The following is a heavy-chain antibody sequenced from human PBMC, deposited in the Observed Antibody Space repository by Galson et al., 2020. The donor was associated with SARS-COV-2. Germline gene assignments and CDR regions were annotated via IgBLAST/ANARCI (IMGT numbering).Heavy chain of an antibody. CDR3: ATGPIVVVPAASGNWFDP. V-gene: IGHV1-24*01. CDR2: FDPEDGET. J-gene: IGHJ5*02. CDR1: GYTLTELS. Sequence: ASVKVSCKVSGYTLTELSMHWVRQAPGKGLEWMGGFDPEDGETIYAQKFQGRVTMTEDTSTDTAYMELSSLRSEDTAVYYCATGPIVVVPAASGNWFDPWGQGTLVTVSS. D-gene: IGHD2-2*01.